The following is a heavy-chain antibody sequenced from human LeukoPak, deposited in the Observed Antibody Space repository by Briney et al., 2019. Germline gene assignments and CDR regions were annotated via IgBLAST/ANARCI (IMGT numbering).Heavy chain of an antibody. Sequence: GGSLRLSCAASGFTFSSYSINWVRQAPGKGLEWVSYISSSSSTIYYADSVKGRFTISRDNSKNTLYLQMNSLRAEDTAVYYCAKAPGSYWLFDYWGQGTLVTVSS. CDR3: AKAPGSYWLFDY. CDR2: ISSSSSTI. J-gene: IGHJ4*02. V-gene: IGHV3-48*01. D-gene: IGHD1-26*01. CDR1: GFTFSSYS.